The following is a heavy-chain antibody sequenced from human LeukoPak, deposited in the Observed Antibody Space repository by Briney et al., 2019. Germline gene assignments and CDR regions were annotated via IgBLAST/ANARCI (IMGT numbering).Heavy chain of an antibody. CDR1: GFTFSSYG. CDR2: IQYDGSNK. D-gene: IGHD3-10*01. Sequence: PGGSLRLSCAASGFTFSSYGMHWVRQAPGKGLEWVTFIQYDGSNKYYADSVKGRFTISRDKSKNTVYLQMNSLRTEDTAVYYCARYLTMVRAYDYWGQGTLVTVSS. J-gene: IGHJ4*02. V-gene: IGHV3-30*02. CDR3: ARYLTMVRAYDY.